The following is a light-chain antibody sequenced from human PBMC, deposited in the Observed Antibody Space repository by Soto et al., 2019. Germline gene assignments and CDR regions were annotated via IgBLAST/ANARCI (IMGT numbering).Light chain of an antibody. CDR3: QQYNNWPRT. J-gene: IGKJ1*01. Sequence: DIVLTQSPGTLCLSRGERATRSCRASQSVSSNLAWYQRKPGEAPRLVIYGAATSATGVPARCSSSGSGAKFTLTISSLQSEDFAVYYCQQYNNWPRTFGQGTKVDI. CDR2: GAA. CDR1: QSVSSN. V-gene: IGKV3-15*01.